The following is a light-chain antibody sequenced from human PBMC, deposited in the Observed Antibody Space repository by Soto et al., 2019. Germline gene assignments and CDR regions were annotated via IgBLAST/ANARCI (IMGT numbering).Light chain of an antibody. CDR1: SSDVGSYDY. V-gene: IGLV2-8*01. CDR2: EVS. Sequence: QSALTQPPSASGSPGQSVTISCTGTSSDVGSYDYVSWYQQHPGKAPKLMIYEVSKRPSWVPDRFSGSKSGNTASLTVSGLQAEDEADYYCSSYGGTKHFVFGTGTKVTV. J-gene: IGLJ1*01. CDR3: SSYGGTKHFV.